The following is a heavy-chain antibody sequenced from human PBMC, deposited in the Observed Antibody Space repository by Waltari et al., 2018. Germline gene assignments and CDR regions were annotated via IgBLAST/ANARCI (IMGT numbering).Heavy chain of an antibody. CDR3: ARHCRIAVACEFDY. Sequence: QLQLQESGPGLVKPSETLSLTCTVSGGSISSSSSYWGWIRQPPGKGLEWMGSIYYRRSTYYNPALKSRVTISVDPSKNQFSLKLSSVTAADTAVYYFARHCRIAVACEFDYWGQGTLVTVSS. J-gene: IGHJ4*02. V-gene: IGHV4-39*01. D-gene: IGHD6-19*01. CDR2: IYYRRST. CDR1: GGSISSSSSY.